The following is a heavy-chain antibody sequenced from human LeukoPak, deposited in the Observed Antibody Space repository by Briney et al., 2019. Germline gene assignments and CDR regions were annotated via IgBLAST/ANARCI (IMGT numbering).Heavy chain of an antibody. CDR2: FDPEDGET. CDR3: ATSGPPVFTIFGVVIKNDAFDI. V-gene: IGHV1-24*01. D-gene: IGHD3-3*01. Sequence: ASVKVSCKVSGYTLTELSMHWVRQAPGKGLEWMGGFDPEDGETIYAQKFQGRVTMTEDTSTDAAYMELSSLRSEDTAVYYCATSGPPVFTIFGVVIKNDAFDIWGQGTMVTVSS. CDR1: GYTLTELS. J-gene: IGHJ3*02.